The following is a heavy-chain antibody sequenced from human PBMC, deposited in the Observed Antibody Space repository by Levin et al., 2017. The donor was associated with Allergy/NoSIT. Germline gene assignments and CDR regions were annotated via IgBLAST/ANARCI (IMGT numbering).Heavy chain of an antibody. Sequence: PGASVKVSCKASGYTFTSYDINWVRQATGQGLEWMGYMNPNSGKIGFAQKFQGRVTMTSDTSLSTAYMELSSLTSEDTAVYYCTRVPRESYAIWGQGTRVTVSS. CDR3: TRVPRESYAI. D-gene: IGHD3-16*01. CDR1: GYTFTSYD. V-gene: IGHV1-8*01. CDR2: MNPNSGKI. J-gene: IGHJ4*02.